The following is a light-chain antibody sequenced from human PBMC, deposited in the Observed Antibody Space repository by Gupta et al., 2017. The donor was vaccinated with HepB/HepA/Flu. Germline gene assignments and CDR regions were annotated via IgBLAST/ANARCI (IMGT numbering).Light chain of an antibody. CDR1: QSINSNY. V-gene: IGKV3-20*01. J-gene: IGKJ2*01. CDR2: DTS. Sequence: EFVLTQFPGTLSLSPGEGATLSCKTSQSINSNYLAWYQQKPGQTPRLVIYDTSSRATGIPDRFSGSGSVTEFTLTIRRWEPEDFAMYYCQYYGSSPLYAFGQGTKLEIK. CDR3: QYYGSSPLYA.